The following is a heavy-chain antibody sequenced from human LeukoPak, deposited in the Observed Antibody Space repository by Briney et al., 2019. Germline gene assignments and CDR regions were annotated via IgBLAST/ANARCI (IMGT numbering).Heavy chain of an antibody. CDR2: FDPEDGET. CDR3: ATGVAARLPFDY. Sequence: ASVKVSCRVSGYTLTELSMHWVRQAPGKGLEWMGGFDPEDGETIYAQKFRGRVTMTEDTSTDTAYMELSSLRSEDTAVYYCATGVAARLPFDYWGQGTLVTVSS. D-gene: IGHD6-6*01. CDR1: GYTLTELS. V-gene: IGHV1-24*01. J-gene: IGHJ4*02.